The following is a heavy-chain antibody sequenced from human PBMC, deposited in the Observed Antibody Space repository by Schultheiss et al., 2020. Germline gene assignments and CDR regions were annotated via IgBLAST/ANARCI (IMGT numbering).Heavy chain of an antibody. CDR1: GGSISSGGDY. J-gene: IGHJ4*02. D-gene: IGHD2-2*01. Sequence: SETLSLTCTVSGGSISSGGDYWGWIRQPPGSGLECLGYIDRSGSIYYNPSLRSRVTLSVDRSKNQFSLKLISVTAADTAVYYCARLGSTSWPEDYWGQGILVTVSS. V-gene: IGHV4-30-2*01. CDR3: ARLGSTSWPEDY. CDR2: IDRSGSI.